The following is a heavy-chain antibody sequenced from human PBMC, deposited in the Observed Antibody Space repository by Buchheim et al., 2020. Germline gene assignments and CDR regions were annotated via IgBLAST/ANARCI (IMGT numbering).Heavy chain of an antibody. CDR3: AKGRVDTATNRGAYFDY. CDR2: ISYDGSNK. CDR1: GFTFRTYG. V-gene: IGHV3-30*18. Sequence: QVQLVESEGGVVQPGRSLRLSCAASGFTFRTYGMHWVRQAPGKGLEWVAVISYDGSNKYYADSVKGRFTISRDNSKNTLYLQMNSLRAEDTAVYYCAKGRVDTATNRGAYFDYWGQGTL. J-gene: IGHJ4*02. D-gene: IGHD5-18*01.